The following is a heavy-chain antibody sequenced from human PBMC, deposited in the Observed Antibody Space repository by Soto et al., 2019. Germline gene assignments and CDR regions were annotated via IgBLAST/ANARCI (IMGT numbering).Heavy chain of an antibody. Sequence: GPSVKVSCKASGYTFTSYDINWVRQATGQGLEWMGWMNPNSGNTGYAQKFQGRVTMTRNTSISTAYMELSSLRSEDTAVYYCARGRVVPAAIWYYYGMDVWGQGTTVTVSS. D-gene: IGHD2-2*02. CDR1: GYTFTSYD. V-gene: IGHV1-8*01. CDR3: ARGRVVPAAIWYYYGMDV. CDR2: MNPNSGNT. J-gene: IGHJ6*02.